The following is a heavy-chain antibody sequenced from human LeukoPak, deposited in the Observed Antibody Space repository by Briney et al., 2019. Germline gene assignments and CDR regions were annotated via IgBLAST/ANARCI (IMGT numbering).Heavy chain of an antibody. CDR2: VQYTGNDK. J-gene: IGHJ3*01. Sequence: GGSLRLSCSASGFTFSSYAMHWVRQAPGKGLEWVAFVQYTGNDKYYADSLRGRFTISRDNSKDTLYLQMNSLRADDTAVYYCAKKVTTKTWADAFDVWGHGTLVTVSS. D-gene: IGHD4-17*01. CDR3: AKKVTTKTWADAFDV. CDR1: GFTFSSYA. V-gene: IGHV3-30*04.